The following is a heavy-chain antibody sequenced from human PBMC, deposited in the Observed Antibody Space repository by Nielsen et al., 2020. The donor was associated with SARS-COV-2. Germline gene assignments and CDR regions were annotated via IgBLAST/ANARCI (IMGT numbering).Heavy chain of an antibody. CDR2: INPNSGGT. CDR3: AREIVVVPAAMHYYYYMDV. D-gene: IGHD2-2*01. CDR1: GYTFTGYY. J-gene: IGHJ6*03. V-gene: IGHV1-2*06. Sequence: VSVKVSCKASGYTFTGYYMHWVRQAPGQGLEWMGRINPNSGGTNYAQKFQGRVTMTRDTSISTAYMELSRLRSDDTAVYYCAREIVVVPAAMHYYYYMDVWGKGTTVTVSS.